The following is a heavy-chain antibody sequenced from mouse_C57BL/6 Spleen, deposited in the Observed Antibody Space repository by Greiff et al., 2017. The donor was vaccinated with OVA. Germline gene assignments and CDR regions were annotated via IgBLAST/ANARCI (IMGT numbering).Heavy chain of an antibody. Sequence: VQLQQPGAELVKPGASVKMSCKASGYTFTSYWITWVKQRPGQGLEWIGDIYPGSGSTNYNEKFKGKATFTADTSSNTAYMQLSSLTTEDSAIYYCARWSPQAWFAYWGQGTLVTVSA. CDR1: GYTFTSYW. V-gene: IGHV1-55*01. J-gene: IGHJ3*01. CDR2: IYPGSGST. D-gene: IGHD3-2*02. CDR3: ARWSPQAWFAY.